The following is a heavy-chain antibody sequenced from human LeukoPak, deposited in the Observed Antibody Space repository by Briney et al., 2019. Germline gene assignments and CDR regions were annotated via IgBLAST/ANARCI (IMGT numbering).Heavy chain of an antibody. D-gene: IGHD1-1*01. Sequence: GSLRPSCAASGFTFSSYWMSWVRQAPGKGLGWVADLKQDGSEKQYADSVKGRFTISRHNPKTSLSLQMNSLRAEDTPVYYCARDTTGTDGGDYWGQGTLVTVSS. CDR2: LKQDGSEK. CDR3: ARDTTGTDGGDY. J-gene: IGHJ4*02. CDR1: GFTFSSYW. V-gene: IGHV3-7*01.